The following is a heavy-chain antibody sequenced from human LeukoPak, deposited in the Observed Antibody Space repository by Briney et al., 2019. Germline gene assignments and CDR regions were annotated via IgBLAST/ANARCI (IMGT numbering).Heavy chain of an antibody. Sequence: ASVKVSRKASGYSFTTYYMHWVRQAPGQGLEWMGTINPRDKTTSYAQKFQGTVTMTRDTSTSTVYMELNSLRSEDTAVYYCARVDGYGCNSVGYWGQGTLVTVSS. CDR3: ARVDGYGCNSVGY. D-gene: IGHD4-23*01. CDR1: GYSFTTYY. V-gene: IGHV1-46*01. CDR2: INPRDKTT. J-gene: IGHJ4*02.